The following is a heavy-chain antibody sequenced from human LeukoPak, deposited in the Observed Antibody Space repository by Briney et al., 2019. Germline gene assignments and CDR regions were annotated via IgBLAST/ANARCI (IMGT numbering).Heavy chain of an antibody. CDR2: IYSSGNT. Sequence: PGGSLRLSCAASGFTVSTNYMSWVRQAAGKGLEWVSVIYSSGNTYYADSVKGRFTISRDNSKNTLYLQMNSLRAEDTAVYYCARFLWSSSYFDYWGQGTLVTVSS. CDR1: GFTVSTNY. J-gene: IGHJ4*02. V-gene: IGHV3-53*01. CDR3: ARFLWSSSYFDY. D-gene: IGHD6-6*01.